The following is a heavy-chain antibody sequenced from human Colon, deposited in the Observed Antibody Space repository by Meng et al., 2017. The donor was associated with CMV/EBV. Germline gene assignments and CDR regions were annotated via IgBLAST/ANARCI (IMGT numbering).Heavy chain of an antibody. J-gene: IGHJ5*02. V-gene: IGHV3-66*04. D-gene: IGHD2-2*01. Sequence: VGSGGGLVQPGGARRLSCAASGFTVSNSYMSWVRQAPGKGLEWVSALYSGGITYYADSVKGRFAISADNSKNTLYLQMDGLRAEDTAVYYCARQVSSSSTYVSWGQGTLVTVSS. CDR3: ARQVSSSSTYVS. CDR2: LYSGGIT. CDR1: GFTVSNSY.